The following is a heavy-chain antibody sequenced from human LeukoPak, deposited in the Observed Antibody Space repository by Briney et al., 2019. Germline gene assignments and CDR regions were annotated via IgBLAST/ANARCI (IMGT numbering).Heavy chain of an antibody. CDR2: ISYDGSNK. CDR1: GFTFSSYA. CDR3: AKSGEVEMATVYFDY. Sequence: GGSLRLSCAASGFTFSSYAMHWVRQAPGKGLEWVAVISYDGSNKYYADSVKGRFTISRDNSKNTLYLQMNSLRAEDTAVYYCAKSGEVEMATVYFDYWGQGTLVTVSS. V-gene: IGHV3-30-3*02. J-gene: IGHJ4*02. D-gene: IGHD5-24*01.